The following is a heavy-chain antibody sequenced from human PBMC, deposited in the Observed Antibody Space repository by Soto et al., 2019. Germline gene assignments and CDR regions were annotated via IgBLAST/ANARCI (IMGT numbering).Heavy chain of an antibody. CDR3: SRSEQLDIWTSPFDY. D-gene: IGHD3-9*01. Sequence: QVQLQESGPGLVKPSQTLSLTCTVSGGSISSGGYYWSWIRQHPGKGLEGIGYIYYSGSTYYNPSPKSRVTMSLHHSKNQYPLKLSSVTASDTAVYYCSRSEQLDIWTSPFDYWGQGTLITVSS. CDR2: IYYSGST. J-gene: IGHJ4*02. V-gene: IGHV4-31*03. CDR1: GGSISSGGYY.